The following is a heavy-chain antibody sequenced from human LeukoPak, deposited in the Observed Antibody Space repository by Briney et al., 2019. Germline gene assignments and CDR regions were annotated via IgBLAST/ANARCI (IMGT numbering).Heavy chain of an antibody. Sequence: GASVKVSFKASGYTFTSYGITWVRQAPGQGLEWMGWISAYNDNTNYAQKLQGRVTMTTDTSTSTAYMELRSLRSDDTAVYYCARAVVTVDSDSFDIWGQGTMVTVSS. J-gene: IGHJ3*02. CDR2: ISAYNDNT. V-gene: IGHV1-18*01. CDR3: ARAVVTVDSDSFDI. CDR1: GYTFTSYG. D-gene: IGHD2-21*02.